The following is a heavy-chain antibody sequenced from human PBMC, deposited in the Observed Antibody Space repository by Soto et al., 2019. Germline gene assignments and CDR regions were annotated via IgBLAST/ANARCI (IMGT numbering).Heavy chain of an antibody. D-gene: IGHD3-22*01. J-gene: IGHJ3*02. V-gene: IGHV4-39*07. Sequence: PSETLSLTCTVSGGSISSSTYYWGWIRQPPGKGLEWIGSIYYSGSTYYNPSLKSRVTISVDTSKNQFSLKLSSVTAADTAVYYCARVDLGITMTLGAFDIWGQGTMVTVSS. CDR1: GGSISSSTYY. CDR2: IYYSGST. CDR3: ARVDLGITMTLGAFDI.